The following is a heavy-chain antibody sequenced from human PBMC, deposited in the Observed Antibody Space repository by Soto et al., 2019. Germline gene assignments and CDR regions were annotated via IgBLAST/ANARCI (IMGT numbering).Heavy chain of an antibody. J-gene: IGHJ5*02. D-gene: IGHD3-22*01. V-gene: IGHV3-66*01. CDR3: ARNGDSSDYRGWFLP. CDR1: GFTVSSNY. CDR2: IYSGGTT. Sequence: EVQLVESGGGLVQPGGSLRLSCAASGFTVSSNYMSWVREAPGKGLEWVSVIYSGGTTYYADSVKGRFTFSRDNSKNTLYLHMNSLRAEDTAAYYCARNGDSSDYRGWFLPWGHGILVTVSS.